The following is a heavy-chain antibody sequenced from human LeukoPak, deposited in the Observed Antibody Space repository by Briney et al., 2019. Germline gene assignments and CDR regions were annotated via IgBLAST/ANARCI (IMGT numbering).Heavy chain of an antibody. CDR2: IYYSGST. D-gene: IGHD3-3*01. CDR1: GGSVSSYY. Sequence: SETLSLTCTVSGGSVSSYYWNWIRQPPGKGLEWIGYIYYSGSTNYNPSLKSRVTISVDTSKNQFSLKLTSVIAADTAVYYCARGYDFWSGQNWFDPWGQGTLVTVSS. CDR3: ARGYDFWSGQNWFDP. V-gene: IGHV4-59*02. J-gene: IGHJ5*02.